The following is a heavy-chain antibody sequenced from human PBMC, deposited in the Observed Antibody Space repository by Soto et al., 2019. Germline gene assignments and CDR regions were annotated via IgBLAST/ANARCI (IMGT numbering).Heavy chain of an antibody. CDR3: ETEGVVVPAAVPHGLDP. D-gene: IGHD2-2*02. CDR2: INPADGTT. J-gene: IGHJ5*02. Sequence: QVHLVQSGAEVKKFGASVKVSCTASGYTFTDYHIHWVRQAPGQGLEWMGIINPADGTTNFAQKFQGRVTMTRDTSTSTVYMELSSLTSEDTSVYYCETEGVVVPAAVPHGLDPWGQGALVTISS. CDR1: GYTFTDYH. V-gene: IGHV1-46*01.